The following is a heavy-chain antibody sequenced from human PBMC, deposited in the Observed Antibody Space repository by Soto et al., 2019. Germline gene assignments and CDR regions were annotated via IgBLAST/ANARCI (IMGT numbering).Heavy chain of an antibody. CDR3: ARDGPPGEQWLVREGWFDP. Sequence: QVQLVQSGAEVKKPGASVKVSCKASGYTFTSYGISWVRQAPGQGLEWMGWISAYNGNTNYAQKLQGRVTMTTDTSTSTAYMELRSLGSDDTAVYYCARDGPPGEQWLVREGWFDPWGQGTLVTVSS. CDR2: ISAYNGNT. V-gene: IGHV1-18*01. CDR1: GYTFTSYG. D-gene: IGHD6-19*01. J-gene: IGHJ5*02.